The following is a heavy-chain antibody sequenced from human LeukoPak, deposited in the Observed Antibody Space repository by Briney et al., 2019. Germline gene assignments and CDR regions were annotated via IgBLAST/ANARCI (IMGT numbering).Heavy chain of an antibody. V-gene: IGHV1-69*05. Sequence: GSSVKVSCKXSGGTFSSYAISWVRQTPGQGLEWMGRIIPIFGTANYAQKFQGRVTITTDESTSTAYMELSSLRSEDTAVYYCASDIAVAGIDYWGQGTLVTVSS. CDR1: GGTFSSYA. J-gene: IGHJ4*02. CDR3: ASDIAVAGIDY. D-gene: IGHD6-19*01. CDR2: IIPIFGTA.